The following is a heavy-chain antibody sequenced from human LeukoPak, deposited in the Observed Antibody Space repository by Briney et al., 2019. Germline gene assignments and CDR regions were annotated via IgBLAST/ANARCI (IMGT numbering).Heavy chain of an antibody. CDR1: GFTFDDYG. Sequence: GGSLRLSCAASGFTFDDYGMSWVRQVPGKGLEWVSGINWNGGNTGYADSVKGRFTISRDNAKNSLYLQMNSLRAEDTAVYYCARGGSYYDWSYYFDYWGQGTLVTVSS. CDR3: ARGGSYYDWSYYFDY. J-gene: IGHJ4*02. V-gene: IGHV3-20*04. D-gene: IGHD1-26*01. CDR2: INWNGGNT.